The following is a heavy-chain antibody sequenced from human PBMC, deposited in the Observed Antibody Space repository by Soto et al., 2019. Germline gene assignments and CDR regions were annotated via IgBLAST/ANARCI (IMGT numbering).Heavy chain of an antibody. CDR3: AKDSYYYGIDY. D-gene: IGHD3-16*01. CDR2: ISTGASST. V-gene: IGHV3-23*01. Sequence: VQLLESGGGLVQPGGSLRLSCAASGFTFSTYAMSWVRQAPGKGLEWVSTISTGASSTYYADSVKGRFTISRDNSKNTLYLQMNSLTAEDTAVYYCAKDSYYYGIDYWGQGTLVTVSS. CDR1: GFTFSTYA. J-gene: IGHJ4*02.